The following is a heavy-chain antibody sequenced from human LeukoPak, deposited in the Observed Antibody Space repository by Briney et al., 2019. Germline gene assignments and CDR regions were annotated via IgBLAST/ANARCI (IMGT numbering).Heavy chain of an antibody. D-gene: IGHD3-10*01. CDR2: ISYDGSNK. Sequence: PGGSLRLSCAASGFTFSSYAMHWVRQAPGKGLEWVAVISYDGSNKYYADSVKGRFTISRDNSKNTLYLQMNSLRAEDTAVYYCARASMVRGVWTPFDIWGQGTMVTVSS. CDR1: GFTFSSYA. J-gene: IGHJ3*02. CDR3: ARASMVRGVWTPFDI. V-gene: IGHV3-30*04.